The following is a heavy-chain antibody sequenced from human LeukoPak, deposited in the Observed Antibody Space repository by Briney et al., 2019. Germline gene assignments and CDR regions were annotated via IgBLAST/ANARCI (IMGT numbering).Heavy chain of an antibody. CDR2: IYYSGST. Sequence: SETLSLTCAVSGYSISSGYYWSWIRQPPGKGLEWIGYIYYSGSTNYNPSLKSRVTISVDTSKNQFSLKLSSVTAADTAVYYCARGSGFDAFDIWGQGTMVTVSS. J-gene: IGHJ3*02. V-gene: IGHV4-61*01. D-gene: IGHD3-10*01. CDR1: GYSISSGYY. CDR3: ARGSGFDAFDI.